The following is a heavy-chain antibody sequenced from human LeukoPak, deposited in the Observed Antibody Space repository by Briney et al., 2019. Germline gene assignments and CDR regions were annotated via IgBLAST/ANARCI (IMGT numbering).Heavy chain of an antibody. V-gene: IGHV4-34*01. D-gene: IGHD6-19*01. CDR1: GGSFSGYY. CDR3: ARPRRGSSGWYGYFQH. Sequence: SETLSLTCAVYGGSFSGYYWSWIRQPPGKGLEWMGEINHSGSTSYNPSLKSRVTISVDTSKNQFSLKLSSVTAADTAVYYCARPRRGSSGWYGYFQHWGQGTLVTVSS. J-gene: IGHJ1*01. CDR2: INHSGST.